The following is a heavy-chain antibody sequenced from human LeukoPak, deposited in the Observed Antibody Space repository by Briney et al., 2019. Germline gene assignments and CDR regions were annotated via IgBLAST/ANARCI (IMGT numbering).Heavy chain of an antibody. D-gene: IGHD3-10*01. V-gene: IGHV3-33*07. CDR3: AVGYYFASGRAPPDN. CDR1: GYTFRSYG. J-gene: IGHJ4*02. CDR2: DWYDGSNK. Sequence: GRSLRLPCEASGYTFRSYGLYWVRQSPGKGVEFVAVDWYDGSNKYYADSVKGRFPISRDNNKNTLSLQMNSLSAEDTAVYSCAVGYYFASGRAPPDNWGQGTLVTVSS.